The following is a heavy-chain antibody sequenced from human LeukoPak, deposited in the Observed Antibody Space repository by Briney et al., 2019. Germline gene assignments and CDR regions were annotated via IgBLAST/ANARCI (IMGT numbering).Heavy chain of an antibody. V-gene: IGHV4-59*01. D-gene: IGHD3-22*01. CDR1: GGSINNYY. CDR3: ARGTMMVGP. Sequence: PSETLSLTCTVSGGSINNYYWSWIRQPPGKGLEWIGFIYYSGSANYNPSLESRVTMSADTSKNQFSLKLASVTAADTAVYYCARGTMMVGPWGQGTLVTVSS. CDR2: IYYSGSA. J-gene: IGHJ5*02.